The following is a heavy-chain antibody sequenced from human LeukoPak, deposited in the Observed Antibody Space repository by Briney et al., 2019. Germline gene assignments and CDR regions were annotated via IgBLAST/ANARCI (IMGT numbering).Heavy chain of an antibody. CDR3: ASYSSSSGFDY. J-gene: IGHJ4*02. Sequence: PSETLSLTCTVSGGSISSYYWSWIRQPPGKGLEGIGYIYYSGSTNYNPSLKSRVTISVATSKNQFSLKLSSVTAADTAVYYCASYSSSSGFDYWGQGTLVTVSS. CDR2: IYYSGST. V-gene: IGHV4-59*01. D-gene: IGHD6-6*01. CDR1: GGSISSYY.